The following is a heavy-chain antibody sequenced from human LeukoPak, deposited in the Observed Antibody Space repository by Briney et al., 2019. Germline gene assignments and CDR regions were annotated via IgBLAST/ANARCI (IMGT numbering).Heavy chain of an antibody. CDR2: ISAYNGNT. CDR1: GYTFTSYG. D-gene: IGHD6-19*01. Sequence: ASVKVSCKASGYTFTSYGISWVRQAPGQGLEWMGWISAYNGNTNYAQKLQGRVTMTRDTSISTAYMELSRLRSDDTAVYYCARDKRSEAGSGWYVSDYWGQGTLVTVSS. J-gene: IGHJ4*02. CDR3: ARDKRSEAGSGWYVSDY. V-gene: IGHV1-18*01.